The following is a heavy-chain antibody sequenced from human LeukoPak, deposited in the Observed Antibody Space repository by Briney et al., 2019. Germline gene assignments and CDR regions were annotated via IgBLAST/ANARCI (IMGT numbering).Heavy chain of an antibody. D-gene: IGHD5-18*01. CDR2: IYYSGST. J-gene: IGHJ4*02. CDR1: GGSISSYY. Sequence: SETLSLTCTVSGGSISSYYWSWIRQPPGKGLEWIGYIYYSGSTNYNPSLKSRVTISVDTSKNQFSLKLSSVTAADTAVYYCAKDLVRILDTGDFDYWGQGTLVTVSS. CDR3: AKDLVRILDTGDFDY. V-gene: IGHV4-59*01.